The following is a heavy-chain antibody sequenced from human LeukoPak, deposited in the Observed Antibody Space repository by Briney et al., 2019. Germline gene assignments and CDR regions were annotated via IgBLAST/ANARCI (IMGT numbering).Heavy chain of an antibody. CDR2: IDPSDSYT. Sequence: HGESLKLSRKGSGYSFTSYWISSVRQMTGTGLEWMGRIDPSDSYTNYSPSFQGHVTISADKSISTAYLQWSSLKASDTAMYYCARYNLYYDILTGYYDYWGQGTLVTVSS. J-gene: IGHJ4*02. D-gene: IGHD3-9*01. CDR3: ARYNLYYDILTGYYDY. V-gene: IGHV5-10-1*01. CDR1: GYSFTSYW.